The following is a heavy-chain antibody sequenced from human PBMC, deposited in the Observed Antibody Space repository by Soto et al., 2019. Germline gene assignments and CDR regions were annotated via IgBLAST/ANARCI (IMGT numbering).Heavy chain of an antibody. J-gene: IGHJ5*02. V-gene: IGHV4-30-2*05. CDR1: GGSISSGGYS. D-gene: IGHD6-6*01. Sequence: SETLSLTCAVSGGSISSGGYSWSWIRQPPGKGLEWIGYIYYSGSTYYNPSLKSRVTISVDTSKNQFSLKLSSVTAADTAVYYCARERPDGARLDPWGQGTLVTV. CDR2: IYYSGST. CDR3: ARERPDGARLDP.